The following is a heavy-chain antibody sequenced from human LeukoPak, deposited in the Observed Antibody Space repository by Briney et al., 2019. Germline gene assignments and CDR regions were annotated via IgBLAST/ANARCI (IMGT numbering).Heavy chain of an antibody. CDR2: ISSSSSYI. D-gene: IGHD2-15*01. J-gene: IGHJ4*02. CDR3: AREMYCSGGSCNPPNFDY. Sequence: GGSLRLSCAASGFTFSSYSMNWVRQAPGKGLEWVSSISSSSSYIYYADSVKGRFTISRDNAKNSLYLQMNSLRAEDTAVYYCAREMYCSGGSCNPPNFDYWGQGTLVTVSS. CDR1: GFTFSSYS. V-gene: IGHV3-21*01.